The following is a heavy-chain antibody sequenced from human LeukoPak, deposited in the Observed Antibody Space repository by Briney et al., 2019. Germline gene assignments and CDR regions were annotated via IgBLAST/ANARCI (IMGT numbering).Heavy chain of an antibody. V-gene: IGHV1-24*01. Sequence: ASVKVSCKVSGYTLTELSMHWVRQAPGKGLEWMGGFDPEDGETIYAQKFQGRVTMTEDTSTDTAYMELSSLRSEDTAVYYCATTSGGLRFLEWSSERYHYYYGMDVWGQGTTVTVSS. CDR3: ATTSGGLRFLEWSSERYHYYYGMDV. J-gene: IGHJ6*02. CDR2: FDPEDGET. D-gene: IGHD3-3*01. CDR1: GYTLTELS.